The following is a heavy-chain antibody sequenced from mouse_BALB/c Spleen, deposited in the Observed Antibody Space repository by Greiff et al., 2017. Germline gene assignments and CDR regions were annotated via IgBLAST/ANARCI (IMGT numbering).Heavy chain of an antibody. J-gene: IGHJ4*01. CDR1: GFTFSSYA. CDR3: AGTGGNYGDYAMDY. Sequence: EVMLVESGGGLVKPGGSLKLSCAASGFTFSSYAMSWVRQSPEKRLEWVAEISSGGSYTYYPDTVAGRFTISRDNAKNTLYLEMSSLRSEDTAMYYDAGTGGNYGDYAMDYWGQGTSVTVSS. D-gene: IGHD2-1*01. CDR2: ISSGGSYT. V-gene: IGHV5-9-4*01.